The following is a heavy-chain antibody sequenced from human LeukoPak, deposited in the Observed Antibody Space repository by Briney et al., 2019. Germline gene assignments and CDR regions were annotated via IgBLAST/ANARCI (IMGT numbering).Heavy chain of an antibody. V-gene: IGHV3-23*01. Sequence: GGSLRLSCAASGFTFSIFGMSWVRQAPGKGLEWVSSIGGSGGSTFYADSVKGRFTISRDNSKNTVDLQMNSLRAEDTAVYYCAKGDGYSPHDYWGQGTLVTVSS. J-gene: IGHJ4*02. CDR2: IGGSGGST. CDR3: AKGDGYSPHDY. D-gene: IGHD5-12*01. CDR1: GFTFSIFG.